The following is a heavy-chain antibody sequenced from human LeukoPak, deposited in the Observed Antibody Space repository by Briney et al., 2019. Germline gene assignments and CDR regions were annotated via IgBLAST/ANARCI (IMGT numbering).Heavy chain of an antibody. CDR2: IYYSGST. Sequence: QPSETLSLTCTVSGGSISSSSYYWGWIRQPPGKGLEWIGSIYYSGSTYYNPSLKCRVTISVDTSKSQFSLKLSSVTAADTAVYYCASLTYYYGSGSYYFDYWGQGTLVTVSS. V-gene: IGHV4-39*01. CDR1: GGSISSSSYY. J-gene: IGHJ4*02. D-gene: IGHD3-10*01. CDR3: ASLTYYYGSGSYYFDY.